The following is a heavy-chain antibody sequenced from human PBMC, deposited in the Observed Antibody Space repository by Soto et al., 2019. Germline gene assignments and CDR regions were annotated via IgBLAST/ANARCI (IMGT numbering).Heavy chain of an antibody. CDR3: AHIKQYYDLWSGPYYYYGMDL. CDR2: TYWDDDK. D-gene: IGHD3-3*01. J-gene: IGHJ6*02. CDR1: GFSLSTSGVG. V-gene: IGHV2-5*02. Sequence: QITLKESGPTLVKPTQTLTLTCTFSGFSLSTSGVGVGWLRQPRGKALEWLALTYWDDDKRYRPSLKSRLTITKDTSKNRVLLTMTNMYPVHTDTYYCAHIKQYYDLWSGPYYYYGMDLWGQGTTVTVSS.